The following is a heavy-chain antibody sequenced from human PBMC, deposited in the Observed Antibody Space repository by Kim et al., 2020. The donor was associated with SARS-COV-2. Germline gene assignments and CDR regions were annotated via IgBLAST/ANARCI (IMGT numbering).Heavy chain of an antibody. CDR2: IDVSDSYT. CDR3: ARHEGGGWYEGFDY. Sequence: GESLKISCQGSGYSFSNYWISWVRQTPGKGLEWMGRIDVSDSYTHYNPSFQGHVTISADKSSNTAYLQWSSLEASDTAMFFCARHEGGGWYEGFDYWGQGTLVTVSS. J-gene: IGHJ4*02. V-gene: IGHV5-10-1*01. D-gene: IGHD2-15*01. CDR1: GYSFSNYW.